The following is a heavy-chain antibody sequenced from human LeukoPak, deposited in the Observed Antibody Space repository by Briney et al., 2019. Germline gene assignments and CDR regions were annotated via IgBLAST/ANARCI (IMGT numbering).Heavy chain of an antibody. CDR2: ISSSSSYI. CDR3: ARDRGFSYSGYDYQPSGY. J-gene: IGHJ4*02. D-gene: IGHD5-12*01. V-gene: IGHV3-21*01. Sequence: GGSLRLSCTDSGFTISGYSMIWVRQAPGKGLEWVSSISSSSSYIYYADSVKGRFTIFRDNAKNSLYLQMNSLRAEDTAVYYCARDRGFSYSGYDYQPSGYWGQGTLVTVSS. CDR1: GFTISGYS.